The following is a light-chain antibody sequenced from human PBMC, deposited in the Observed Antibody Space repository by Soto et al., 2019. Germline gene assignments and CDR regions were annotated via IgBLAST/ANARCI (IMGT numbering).Light chain of an antibody. Sequence: DIQMTQSPSSLSASVGDGVTITCRTSQSISTYLNWYQHKPGKAPKLLIYAASSLQSGVPSRFSGSRSDTHFTLTISSLQPEDFATYYFQQSSDLPLTFGPGTKVDIK. V-gene: IGKV1-39*01. CDR1: QSISTY. J-gene: IGKJ3*01. CDR2: AAS. CDR3: QQSSDLPLT.